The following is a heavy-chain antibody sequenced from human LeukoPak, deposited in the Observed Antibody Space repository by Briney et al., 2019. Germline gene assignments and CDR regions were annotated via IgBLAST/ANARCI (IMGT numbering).Heavy chain of an antibody. V-gene: IGHV4-34*01. D-gene: IGHD6-13*01. CDR2: INHGGST. Sequence: PSETLSLTCAVYGGSFSGYYWSWIRQPPGKGLEWIGEINHGGSTNYNPSLKSRVTISVDTSKNQFSLKLSSVTAADTAVYYCARGNLIAAAPFDYWGQGTLVTVSS. CDR1: GGSFSGYY. CDR3: ARGNLIAAAPFDY. J-gene: IGHJ4*02.